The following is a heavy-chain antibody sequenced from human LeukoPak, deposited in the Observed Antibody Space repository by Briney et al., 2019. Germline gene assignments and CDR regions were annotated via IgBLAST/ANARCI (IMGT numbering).Heavy chain of an antibody. V-gene: IGHV3-21*04. J-gene: IGHJ4*02. CDR2: ISSSSSYI. Sequence: PGGSLRLSCAASGFTFSSYSMNWVRQAPGKGLEWVSSISSSSSYIYYADSVKGRFTISRDNAKNTLYLQMNSLRAEDTAVYYCAKGDDSPGWKGYWGQGTLVTVSS. D-gene: IGHD1-1*01. CDR1: GFTFSSYS. CDR3: AKGDDSPGWKGY.